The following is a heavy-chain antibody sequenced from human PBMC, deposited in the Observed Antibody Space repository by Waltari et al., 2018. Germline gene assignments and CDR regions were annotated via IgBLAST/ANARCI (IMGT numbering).Heavy chain of an antibody. D-gene: IGHD1-1*01. J-gene: IGHJ6*03. CDR3: ARDQQRYPDYYYYMDV. V-gene: IGHV1-18*01. Sequence: QVQLVQSGAEVKKPGASVKVSCKASGYTFTSYGISWVRQAPGQGLEWMGWFSAYKGNTNYAQKLQGRVTMTTDTSTSTAYMELRSLRSDDTAVYYCARDQQRYPDYYYYMDVWGKGTTVTISS. CDR1: GYTFTSYG. CDR2: FSAYKGNT.